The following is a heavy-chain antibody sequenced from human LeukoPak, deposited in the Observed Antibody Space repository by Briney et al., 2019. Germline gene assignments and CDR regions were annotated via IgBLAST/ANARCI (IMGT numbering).Heavy chain of an antibody. D-gene: IGHD6-19*01. J-gene: IGHJ1*01. V-gene: IGHV3-53*01. CDR1: GFTVSNNY. Sequence: GGSLRLSCAASGFTVSNNYMSWVRQAPGKGLEWVSVIYSGSSTYYADSVKGRFTISRDNSKNTLYLQMSSLRAEDTAVYYCARGETRSGWYKYFQHWGQGTLVTVSS. CDR3: ARGETRSGWYKYFQH. CDR2: IYSGSST.